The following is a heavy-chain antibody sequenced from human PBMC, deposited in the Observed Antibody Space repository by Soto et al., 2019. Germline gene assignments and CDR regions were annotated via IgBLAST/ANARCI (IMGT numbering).Heavy chain of an antibody. CDR3: ARGHNELGIAAAYNWFDP. Sequence: PSETLSLTCAVYGGSFSGYYWSWIRQPPGKGLEWIGEINHSGSTNYNPSLKSRVTISVDTSKNQFSLKLSSVTAADTAEYYCARGHNELGIAAAYNWFDPWGQGTLVTVSS. D-gene: IGHD6-13*01. CDR1: GGSFSGYY. V-gene: IGHV4-34*01. CDR2: INHSGST. J-gene: IGHJ5*02.